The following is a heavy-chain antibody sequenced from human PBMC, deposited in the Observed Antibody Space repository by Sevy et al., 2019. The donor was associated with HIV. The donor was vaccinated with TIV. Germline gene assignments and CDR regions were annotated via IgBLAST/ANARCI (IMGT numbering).Heavy chain of an antibody. V-gene: IGHV4-34*01. Sequence: SETLSLTCAVYGGSFSGYYWSWIRQPPGKGLEWIGEINHSGSTNYNPSLKSQVTISVDTSKNQFSLKLSSVTAADTAVYYCARAKYPNDFWSGYASEPKKYGMDVWGQGTTVTVSS. D-gene: IGHD3-3*01. CDR3: ARAKYPNDFWSGYASEPKKYGMDV. CDR2: INHSGST. CDR1: GGSFSGYY. J-gene: IGHJ6*02.